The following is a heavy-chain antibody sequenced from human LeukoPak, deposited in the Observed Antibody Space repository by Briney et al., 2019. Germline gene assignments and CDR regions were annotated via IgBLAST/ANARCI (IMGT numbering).Heavy chain of an antibody. CDR3: ARANFLYCSSSTCLFDY. Sequence: ASVKVFCKASGYTFTDYYMHWVRQAPGQGFEWMGWINPNDGDTNYAQKFQGRVTMTRDTSISTAHMEVRRLRSDDTAVYYCARANFLYCSSSTCLFDYWGQGTLVTVSS. CDR2: INPNDGDT. CDR1: GYTFTDYY. V-gene: IGHV1-2*02. J-gene: IGHJ4*02. D-gene: IGHD2-2*01.